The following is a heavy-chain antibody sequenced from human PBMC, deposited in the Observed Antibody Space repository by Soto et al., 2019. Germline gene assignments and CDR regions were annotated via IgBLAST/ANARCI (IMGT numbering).Heavy chain of an antibody. CDR3: ARGADDCSSTSCYPRWDYYYCGMDV. CDR2: IIHIFGTA. J-gene: IGHJ6*02. Sequence: QVQLVQSGAEVKKPGSSVKVSCKASGGTFSSCAISWVRQAPGQGLEWMGGIIHIFGTANYAQKFQGRIAITPDEPTSTAHMELSRLRTEDTAVYYGARGADDCSSTSCYPRWDYYYCGMDVWGQGTTVTVSS. CDR1: GGTFSSCA. D-gene: IGHD2-2*01. V-gene: IGHV1-69*01.